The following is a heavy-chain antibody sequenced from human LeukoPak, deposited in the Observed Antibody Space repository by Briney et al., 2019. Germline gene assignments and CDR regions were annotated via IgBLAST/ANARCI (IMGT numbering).Heavy chain of an antibody. CDR3: ARDHDILTGYSEYYYYYYYMDV. V-gene: IGHV1-2*02. D-gene: IGHD3-9*01. CDR2: INPNSGGT. Sequence: ASVKVSCKASGYTFTGYYMHWVRQAPGQGLEWMGWINPNSGGTNYAQKFQGRVTMTRDTSISTAYMELSRLGSDDTAVYYCARDHDILTGYSEYYYYYYYMDVWGKGTTVTVSS. CDR1: GYTFTGYY. J-gene: IGHJ6*03.